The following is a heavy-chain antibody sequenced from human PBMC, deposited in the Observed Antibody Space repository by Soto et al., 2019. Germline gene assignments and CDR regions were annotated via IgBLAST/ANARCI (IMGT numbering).Heavy chain of an antibody. CDR3: AREALLNWFDP. D-gene: IGHD2-15*01. Sequence: EVQLVESGGGLVQPGGSLRLSCAASGFTFSSYSMNWVRLAPGKGLEWVSYISSSSSTIYYADSVKGRFTISRDNAKNSLYLQMNSLRAEDTAVYYCAREALLNWFDPWGQGTLVTVSS. V-gene: IGHV3-48*01. CDR2: ISSSSSTI. CDR1: GFTFSSYS. J-gene: IGHJ5*02.